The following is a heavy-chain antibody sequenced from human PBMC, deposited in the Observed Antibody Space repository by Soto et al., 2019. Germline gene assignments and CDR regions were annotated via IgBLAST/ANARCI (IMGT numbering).Heavy chain of an antibody. D-gene: IGHD3-3*01. J-gene: IGHJ5*02. Sequence: QVHLVQSGAEVKKPGASVKVSCKTSGYTFTTYGISWVRQAPGQGLEWMGWISGYNDNTHYAQKVQGRVTMTTDTSRSTADRELRSIRSDDTAVYYCARVNLGPCSFGVFRNWFDPWGQGTLVTVSS. V-gene: IGHV1-18*04. CDR3: ARVNLGPCSFGVFRNWFDP. CDR2: ISGYNDNT. CDR1: GYTFTTYG.